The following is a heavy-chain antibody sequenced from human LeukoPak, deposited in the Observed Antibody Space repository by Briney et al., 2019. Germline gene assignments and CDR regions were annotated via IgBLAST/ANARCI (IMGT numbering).Heavy chain of an antibody. Sequence: AGSLRLSCAASGFTFSSYWMIWVRQAPGKGLEWVANIKQDGSEKYYVDSVKGRFTISRDNAKNSLYLQMNSLRAEDTAVYYCARVSRIYYDFWSGYSPFDYWGQGTLVTVSS. CDR1: GFTFSSYW. D-gene: IGHD3-3*01. V-gene: IGHV3-7*01. CDR2: IKQDGSEK. CDR3: ARVSRIYYDFWSGYSPFDY. J-gene: IGHJ4*02.